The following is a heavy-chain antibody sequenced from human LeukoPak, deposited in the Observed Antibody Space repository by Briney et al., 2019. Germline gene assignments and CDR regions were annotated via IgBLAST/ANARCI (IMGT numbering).Heavy chain of an antibody. CDR2: ISGSGGST. Sequence: GGSLRLSCAASGFTFSSYAMSWVRQAPGKGLEWVSAISGSGGSTYYADSVKGRFTISRAKNTLYLRMNSLRAEDTAVYYCAKDGIAVAGPYYFDYWGQGTLVTVSS. J-gene: IGHJ4*02. V-gene: IGHV3-23*01. D-gene: IGHD6-19*01. CDR1: GFTFSSYA. CDR3: AKDGIAVAGPYYFDY.